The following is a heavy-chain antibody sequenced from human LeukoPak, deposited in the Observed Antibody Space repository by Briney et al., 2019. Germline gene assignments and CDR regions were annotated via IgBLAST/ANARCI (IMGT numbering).Heavy chain of an antibody. D-gene: IGHD3-22*01. CDR1: GDSISSKNYY. CDR3: ARDPNYYDGSGYGWYFDY. Sequence: SETLSLTCSVSGDSISSKNYYWGWIRQPPGKGLEWLGNVHYSGSTYYNPSLKSRVTILVDTSRNQFSLKLSSVTAADTAVYYCARDPNYYDGSGYGWYFDYWGQGTLVAVSS. J-gene: IGHJ4*02. V-gene: IGHV4-39*07. CDR2: VHYSGST.